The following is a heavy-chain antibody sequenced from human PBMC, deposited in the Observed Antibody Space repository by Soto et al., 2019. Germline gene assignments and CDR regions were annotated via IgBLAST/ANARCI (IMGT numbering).Heavy chain of an antibody. J-gene: IGHJ4*02. CDR3: ARGQYYYGSGSSYSFDY. CDR1: GGSISSYY. CDR2: IYYSGST. V-gene: IGHV4-59*01. Sequence: PSETLSLTCTVSGGSISSYYWSWIRQPPGKGLEWIGYIYYSGSTNYNPSLKSRVTISVDTSKNQFSLKLSSVTAADTAVYYCARGQYYYGSGSSYSFDYWGQGTMVTVYS. D-gene: IGHD3-10*01.